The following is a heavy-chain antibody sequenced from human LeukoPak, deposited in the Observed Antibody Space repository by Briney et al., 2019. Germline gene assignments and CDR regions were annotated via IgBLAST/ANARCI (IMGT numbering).Heavy chain of an antibody. CDR1: GGSISSYF. J-gene: IGHJ6*03. CDR3: ARVRCSSISCYHYCYIYV. CDR2: IYTSGST. D-gene: IGHD2-2*01. V-gene: IGHV4-4*07. Sequence: SETLSLTRTVSGGSISSYFWSRIRQPAGKGLEWIGRIYTSGSTNYNPSLKSRVTMSVDTSKNQFSLKLSSVTAADTAVYYCARVRCSSISCYHYCYIYVWGKGTTVTVSS.